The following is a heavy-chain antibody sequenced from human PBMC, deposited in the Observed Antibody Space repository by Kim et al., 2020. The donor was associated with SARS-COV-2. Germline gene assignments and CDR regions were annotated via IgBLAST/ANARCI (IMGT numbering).Heavy chain of an antibody. D-gene: IGHD2-15*01. Sequence: GGSLRLSCAASGFTFSLYAMTCVRQAPGKGLEWVSSISSSGGSAYYADSVKGRFTISRDNSKNTLYLQMNGLRAEDTAVYFCAKDLTGNRWYDVLDYWGQGTLVTVSS. J-gene: IGHJ4*02. V-gene: IGHV3-23*01. CDR2: ISSSGGSA. CDR3: AKDLTGNRWYDVLDY. CDR1: GFTFSLYA.